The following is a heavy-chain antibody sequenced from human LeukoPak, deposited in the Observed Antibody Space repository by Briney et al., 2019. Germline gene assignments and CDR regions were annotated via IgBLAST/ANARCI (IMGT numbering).Heavy chain of an antibody. J-gene: IGHJ3*01. CDR3: ARATAFDL. CDR1: GGSIISNY. CDR2: IHSSGST. Sequence: SETLSLTCAVSGGSIISNYWNWIRQAAGKGLEWIGRIHSSGSTNYNPSLKSRVTMSVDTSKNQFSLNLSSVTAADTAVYYCARATAFDLWGQDTMVTVSS. V-gene: IGHV4-4*07.